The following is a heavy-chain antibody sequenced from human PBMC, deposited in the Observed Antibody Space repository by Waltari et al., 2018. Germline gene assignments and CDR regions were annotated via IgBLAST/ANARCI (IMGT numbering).Heavy chain of an antibody. CDR3: ASPEGYLPYYYYGMDV. V-gene: IGHV1-69*08. CDR1: GGTFSSYA. CDR2: IIPIVGTA. J-gene: IGHJ6*02. D-gene: IGHD6-13*01. Sequence: QVQLVQSGAEVKKPGSSVKVSCKASGGTFSSYAISWVRQAPGQGLEWMGRIIPIVGTANDAQKFQGRVTITADKSTSTADMELSSLRSEDTAVYYCASPEGYLPYYYYGMDVWGQGTTVTVSS.